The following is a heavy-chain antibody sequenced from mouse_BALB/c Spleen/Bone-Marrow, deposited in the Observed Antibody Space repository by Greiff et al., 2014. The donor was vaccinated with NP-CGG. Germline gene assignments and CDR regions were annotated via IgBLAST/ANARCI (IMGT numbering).Heavy chain of an antibody. D-gene: IGHD2-10*02. Sequence: QVQLQQSGAELVRPGASVKLSCKASGYTFTSYWINLVKQRPGQGLEWIGNIYPSDSYTNYNQKFKDKATLTVDKSSSTAYMQLSSPTSEDSAVYYCTRKYGPLYYFDYWGQGTTLTVSS. CDR1: GYTFTSYW. CDR2: IYPSDSYT. V-gene: IGHV1-69*02. J-gene: IGHJ2*01. CDR3: TRKYGPLYYFDY.